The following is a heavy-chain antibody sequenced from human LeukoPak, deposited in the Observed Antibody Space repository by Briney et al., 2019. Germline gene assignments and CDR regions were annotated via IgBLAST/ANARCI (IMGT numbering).Heavy chain of an antibody. CDR3: AREDSSGYYYVY. J-gene: IGHJ4*02. CDR2: ISAYNGNT. V-gene: IGHV1-18*01. Sequence: ASVKVSCKASGYTFTTYGISWVRQAPGQGLEWMGWISAYNGNTNYAQKLQGRVTMTTDTSTSTAYMELRSLRSDDTAVYYCAREDSSGYYYVYWGQGTLVTVSS. D-gene: IGHD3-22*01. CDR1: GYTFTTYG.